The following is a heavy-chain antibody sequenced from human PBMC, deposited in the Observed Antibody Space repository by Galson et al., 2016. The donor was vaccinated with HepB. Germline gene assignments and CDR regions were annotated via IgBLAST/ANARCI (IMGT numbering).Heavy chain of an antibody. CDR1: GFTFNVYG. CDR2: ISHDGSNS. D-gene: IGHD3-9*01. J-gene: IGHJ4*02. CDR3: AKGDYDVLRYSDH. Sequence: SCAASGFTFNVYGMHWVRQAPGKGLGWVASISHDGSNSYHVDSVKGRFTISRDNFKSTLYLEMNSLRGEDTAIYYCAKGDYDVLRYSDHWGQGTLVTVSS. V-gene: IGHV3-30*18.